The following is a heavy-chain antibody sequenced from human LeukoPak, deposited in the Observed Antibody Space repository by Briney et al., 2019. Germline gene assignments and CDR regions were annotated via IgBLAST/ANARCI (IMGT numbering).Heavy chain of an antibody. D-gene: IGHD4-17*01. CDR2: ISWDGGST. Sequence: GGSLRLSCAASGFTFDDYAMHWVRQAPGKGLEWVSLISWDGGSTYYADSVKGRFTISRDNSKNSLYLQMNSLRAEDTALYYCAKDGTVTSVYYYYYMDVWGKGTTVTASS. CDR3: AKDGTVTSVYYYYYMDV. V-gene: IGHV3-43D*04. J-gene: IGHJ6*03. CDR1: GFTFDDYA.